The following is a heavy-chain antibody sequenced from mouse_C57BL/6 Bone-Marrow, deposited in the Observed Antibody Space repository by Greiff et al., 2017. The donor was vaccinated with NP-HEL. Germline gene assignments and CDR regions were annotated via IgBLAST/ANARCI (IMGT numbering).Heavy chain of an antibody. J-gene: IGHJ4*01. Sequence: EVQVVESGGGLVQPGGSLKLSCAASGFTFSDYGMAWVRQAPRKGPEWVAFISNLAYSIYYADTVTGRFTISSENAKNTLYLEMSSLRSEDTAMYYCATGPYYAMDYWGQGTSVTVSS. CDR3: ATGPYYAMDY. CDR1: GFTFSDYG. V-gene: IGHV5-15*01. CDR2: ISNLAYSI.